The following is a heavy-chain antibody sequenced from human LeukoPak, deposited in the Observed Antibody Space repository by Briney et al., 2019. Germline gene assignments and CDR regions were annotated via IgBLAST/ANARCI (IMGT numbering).Heavy chain of an antibody. CDR3: AKDPNYYGSGSYGDY. Sequence: PGGSLRLSCAASGFTFSSYAMSWVPQAPGKGLEWGSAISGSGGSTYYADSVKGRFTISRDNSKNTLYLQMNSLRAEDTAVYYCAKDPNYYGSGSYGDYWGQGTLVTVSS. D-gene: IGHD3-10*01. CDR1: GFTFSSYA. V-gene: IGHV3-23*01. J-gene: IGHJ4*02. CDR2: ISGSGGST.